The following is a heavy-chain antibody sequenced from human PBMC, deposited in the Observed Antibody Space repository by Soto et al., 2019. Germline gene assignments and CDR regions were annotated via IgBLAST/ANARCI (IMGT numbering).Heavy chain of an antibody. D-gene: IGHD1-26*01. CDR2: IYYSGST. CDR3: AGGGGSYFDD. J-gene: IGHJ4*02. CDR1: GASISSGSYY. V-gene: IGHV4-39*01. Sequence: QVQLQESGPGLVKPSETLSLACTVSGASISSGSYYWGWIRQPPGKGLEWIGSIYYSGSTYYNPSLKSRVTISVDTSKNQFSLKLNSVTAADTAVYSCAGGGGSYFDDWGQGTLVTVSS.